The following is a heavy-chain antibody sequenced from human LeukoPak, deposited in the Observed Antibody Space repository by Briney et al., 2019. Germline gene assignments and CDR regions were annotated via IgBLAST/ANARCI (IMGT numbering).Heavy chain of an antibody. CDR1: GGTFSSYA. V-gene: IGHV1-69*13. D-gene: IGHD5-24*01. CDR2: IIPIFGTA. CDR3: AWERSGGRWLQSLAY. J-gene: IGHJ4*02. Sequence: GASVKVSCKASGGTFSSYAISWVRQAPGQGLEWVGGIIPIFGTANYAQKFQGRVTITADESTSTAYMELSSLRSEDTAVYYCAWERSGGRWLQSLAYWGQGTLVTVSP.